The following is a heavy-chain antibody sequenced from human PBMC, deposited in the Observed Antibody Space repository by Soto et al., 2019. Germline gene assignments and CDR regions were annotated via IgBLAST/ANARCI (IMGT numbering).Heavy chain of an antibody. CDR3: ARDYYRSKSGYGFSMDV. CDR2: ISYDGSNK. Sequence: QVQLVESGGGVVQPGRSLRLSCAASGFTFSSYAMHWVRQAPGKGLEWVAVISYDGSNKYYADSVKGRFTISRDNSKNTLYLQMNSLRAEDTAVYYCARDYYRSKSGYGFSMDVWGKVTTVTVSS. V-gene: IGHV3-30-3*01. D-gene: IGHD5-12*01. CDR1: GFTFSSYA. J-gene: IGHJ6*04.